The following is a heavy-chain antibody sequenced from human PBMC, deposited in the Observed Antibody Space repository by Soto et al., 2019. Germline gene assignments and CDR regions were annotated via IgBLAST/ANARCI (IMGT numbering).Heavy chain of an antibody. J-gene: IGHJ4*02. CDR2: ISGYNGYT. CDR1: GYNFNKYG. CDR3: ARDRDYSNTDADIDY. Sequence: ASVKVSCKTSGYNFNKYGLIWVRQAPGQGLEWMGWISGYNGYTKYAQSLEGRLTLSTDPSTNTAYLELRSLESGDTAFYFCARDRDYSNTDADIDYWGQGTLVTVS. D-gene: IGHD3-16*01. V-gene: IGHV1-18*01.